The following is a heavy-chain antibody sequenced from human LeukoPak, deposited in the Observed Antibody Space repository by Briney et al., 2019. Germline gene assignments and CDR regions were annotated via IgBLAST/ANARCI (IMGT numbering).Heavy chain of an antibody. V-gene: IGHV1-69*06. J-gene: IGHJ6*03. CDR1: GYTFTSYA. D-gene: IGHD3-10*01. CDR3: ARTYGSGTKYYYYYYYMDV. Sequence: SVKVSCKASGYTFTSYAISWVRQAPGQGLEWMGGIIPIFGTANYAQKFQGRVTITADTSTSTAYMELSSLRSEDTAVYYCARTYGSGTKYYYYYYYMDVWGKGTTVTVSS. CDR2: IIPIFGTA.